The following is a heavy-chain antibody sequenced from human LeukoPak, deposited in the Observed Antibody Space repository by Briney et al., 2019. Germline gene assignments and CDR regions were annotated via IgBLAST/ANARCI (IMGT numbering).Heavy chain of an antibody. CDR1: GGSFSGYY. D-gene: IGHD2-2*01. Sequence: SETLSLTCAVYGGSFSGYYWSWIRQPPGKGLEWIGEINHSGSTNYNPSLKSRVTISVDTSKNQFSLKLSSVTAADTAVYYCAVAATYQLPSYYFDYWGQGSLVTVSS. V-gene: IGHV4-34*01. J-gene: IGHJ4*02. CDR3: AVAATYQLPSYYFDY. CDR2: INHSGST.